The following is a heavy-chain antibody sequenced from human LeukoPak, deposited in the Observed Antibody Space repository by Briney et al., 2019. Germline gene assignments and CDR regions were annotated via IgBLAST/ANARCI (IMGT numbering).Heavy chain of an antibody. Sequence: SETLSLTCTVSGGSISSYYWSWIRQPAGKGLEWIGRIYTSGRTNYNPSLKSRVTMAVDTSKNQFSLKLRSVTAADTAVYYCVGPIAARPLGHYYYYMDVWGKGTTVTVSS. CDR3: VGPIAARPLGHYYYYMDV. D-gene: IGHD6-6*01. V-gene: IGHV4-4*07. J-gene: IGHJ6*03. CDR2: IYTSGRT. CDR1: GGSISSYY.